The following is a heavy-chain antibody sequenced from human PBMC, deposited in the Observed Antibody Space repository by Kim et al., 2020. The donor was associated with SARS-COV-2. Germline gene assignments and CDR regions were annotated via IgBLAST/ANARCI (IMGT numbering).Heavy chain of an antibody. D-gene: IGHD3-9*01. CDR3: ARVEVRYVDWLLARWGMDA. V-gene: IGHV3-74*01. CDR1: GFTFSSYL. J-gene: IGHJ6*02. Sequence: GGSLRLSCAASGFTFSSYLMHWVRQAPGKGLVWVALINSDGSSTRYADSVKGRFTVSRDNAKNTLYLQMNSLRAEDTAVYYCARVEVRYVDWLLARWGMDAWGQGTTGTVSS. CDR2: INSDGSST.